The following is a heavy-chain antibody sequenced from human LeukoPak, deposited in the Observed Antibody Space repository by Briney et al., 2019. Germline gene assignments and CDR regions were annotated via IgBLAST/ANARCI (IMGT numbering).Heavy chain of an antibody. V-gene: IGHV6-1*01. CDR1: GDSVSSNSAA. Sequence: SQTLSLTCAISGDSVSSNSAAWNWIRQSPSRGLEWLGRTYYRSKWYNDYAVSVKSRITINPDTSKNQFSLQLNSVTPEDTAVYYCASTRKNTYSSSLFDYWGQGTLVTVSS. J-gene: IGHJ4*02. CDR3: ASTRKNTYSSSLFDY. CDR2: TYYRSKWYN. D-gene: IGHD6-6*01.